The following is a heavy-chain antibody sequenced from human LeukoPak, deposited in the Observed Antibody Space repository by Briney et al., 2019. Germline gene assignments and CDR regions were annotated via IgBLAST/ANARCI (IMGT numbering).Heavy chain of an antibody. V-gene: IGHV4-30-4*01. CDR3: ARVVDYYDSSPPPPDY. CDR2: IYYSGST. D-gene: IGHD3-22*01. CDR1: GGSISSGDYY. J-gene: IGHJ4*02. Sequence: SETLSLTCTVSGGSISSGDYYWSWIRQPPGKGLEWIGYIYYSGSTYYNPSLKSRVTISVDTSKNQFSLKLSSVTAADTAVYYCARVVDYYDSSPPPPDYWGQGTLVTVSS.